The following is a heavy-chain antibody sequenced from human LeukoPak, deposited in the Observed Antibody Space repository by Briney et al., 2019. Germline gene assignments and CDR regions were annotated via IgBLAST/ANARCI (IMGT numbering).Heavy chain of an antibody. D-gene: IGHD4-17*01. CDR1: GYTFTVYY. Sequence: ASVTVSFKASGYTFTVYYMHWVRQAPGQGLEWVGWINSNSGGTNYAQKFQGRVTMTRDTSISTAYMELSRLRSDDTAVYCCARVQGTVTPNWFDPWGQGTLVTVSS. CDR3: ARVQGTVTPNWFDP. CDR2: INSNSGGT. V-gene: IGHV1-2*02. J-gene: IGHJ5*02.